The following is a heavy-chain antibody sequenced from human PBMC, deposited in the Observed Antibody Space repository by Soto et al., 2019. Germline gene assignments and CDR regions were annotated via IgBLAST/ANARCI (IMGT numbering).Heavy chain of an antibody. V-gene: IGHV1-46*01. CDR3: ARDLEYYYDSSGYYRHYYYGVDV. D-gene: IGHD3-22*01. J-gene: IGHJ6*02. CDR2: INPSGGST. CDR1: GYTFTSYY. Sequence: ASVKVSCKASGYTFTSYYMHWVRQAPGQGLEWMGIINPSGGSTSYAQKFQGRVTMTRDTSTSTVYMELSSLRSEDTAVYYCARDLEYYYDSSGYYRHYYYGVDVRGQGTTVTVSS.